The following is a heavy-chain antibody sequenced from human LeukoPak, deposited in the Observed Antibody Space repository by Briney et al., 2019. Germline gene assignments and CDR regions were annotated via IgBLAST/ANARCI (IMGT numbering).Heavy chain of an antibody. Sequence: SETLSLTCAVYGGSFSGYYWSWIRQPPGKGLEWIGEINHSGSTNYNPPLKSRVTISVDTSKNQFSLKLSSVTAADTAVYYCARWYYDSSGHDYWGQGTLVTVSS. J-gene: IGHJ4*02. D-gene: IGHD3-22*01. CDR1: GGSFSGYY. V-gene: IGHV4-34*01. CDR3: ARWYYDSSGHDY. CDR2: INHSGST.